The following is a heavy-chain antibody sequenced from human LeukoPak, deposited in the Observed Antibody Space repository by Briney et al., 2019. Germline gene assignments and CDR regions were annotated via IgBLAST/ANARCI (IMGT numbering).Heavy chain of an antibody. Sequence: GASLKTFCGSSGYSFANYWNGWVRQMPGKGVEGMVNKYPCGWDTRYSPSFQGQITISADKSITNAYLHWNSLKASDAGLYDCARRRHCSSGRCEDFDFWGQGTLLAVSS. D-gene: IGHD2-15*01. CDR2: KYPCGWDT. CDR3: ARRRHCSSGRCEDFDF. J-gene: IGHJ4*02. V-gene: IGHV5-51*01. CDR1: GYSFANYW.